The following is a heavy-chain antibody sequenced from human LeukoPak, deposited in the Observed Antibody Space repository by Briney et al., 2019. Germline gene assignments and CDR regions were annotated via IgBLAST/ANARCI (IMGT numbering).Heavy chain of an antibody. Sequence: GGSLRLSCAASGFTFSSYAMSWVRQAPGKGLEWVSTFSGSGGSTYYADSVKGRFTISRDNSRNTLYLQMNSLRAEDTAIYYCTKSTNSCSGGSCYSGLDYWGQGTLVTASS. J-gene: IGHJ4*02. CDR1: GFTFSSYA. CDR2: FSGSGGST. V-gene: IGHV3-23*01. D-gene: IGHD2-15*01. CDR3: TKSTNSCSGGSCYSGLDY.